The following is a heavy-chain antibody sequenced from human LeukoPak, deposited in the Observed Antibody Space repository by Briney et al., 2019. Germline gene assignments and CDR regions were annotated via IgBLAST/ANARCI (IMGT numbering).Heavy chain of an antibody. V-gene: IGHV1-69*01. CDR1: GGTFSSYA. D-gene: IGHD2-2*01. Sequence: SVKVSCKASGGTFSSYAISWVRQAPGQGLEWMGGIIPIFGTANYAQKFQGRVTITADESTSAAYMELSSLRSEDTAVYYCARRDEYCSSTSCYQDSDAFDIWGQGTMVTVSS. J-gene: IGHJ3*02. CDR2: IIPIFGTA. CDR3: ARRDEYCSSTSCYQDSDAFDI.